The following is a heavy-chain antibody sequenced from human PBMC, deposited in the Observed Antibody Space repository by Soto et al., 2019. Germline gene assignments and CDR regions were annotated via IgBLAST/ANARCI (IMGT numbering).Heavy chain of an antibody. CDR2: FDPEDGET. V-gene: IGHV1-24*01. J-gene: IGHJ4*02. Sequence: ASVKVSCKVSGYTLTELSMHWVRQAPGKGLEWMGGFDPEDGETIYAQKFQGRVTMTRNTSISTAYMELSSLRSEDTAVYYCARERGGYSDYWGQGTLVTVSS. CDR3: ARERGGYSDY. CDR1: GYTLTELS. D-gene: IGHD5-12*01.